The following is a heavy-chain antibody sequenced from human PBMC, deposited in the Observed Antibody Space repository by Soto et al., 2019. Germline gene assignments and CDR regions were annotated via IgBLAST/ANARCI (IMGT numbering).Heavy chain of an antibody. CDR1: GYTFTSYA. V-gene: IGHV1-3*01. CDR3: ARAFYDFWSGYYNSRRNNWFDP. J-gene: IGHJ5*02. Sequence: QVQLVQSGAEVKKPGASVKVSCKASGYTFTSYAMHWVRQAPGQRLEWMGWINAGNGNTKYSQKFQGRVTITRDTSASTAYMELSSLRSEDTAVYYCARAFYDFWSGYYNSRRNNWFDPWGQGTLVTVSS. CDR2: INAGNGNT. D-gene: IGHD3-3*01.